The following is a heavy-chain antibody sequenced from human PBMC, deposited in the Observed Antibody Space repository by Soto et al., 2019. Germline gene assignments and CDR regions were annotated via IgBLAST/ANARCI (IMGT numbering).Heavy chain of an antibody. CDR1: GYTSTSYD. CDR2: MNPNRGNT. D-gene: IGHD3-22*01. J-gene: IGHJ4*02. V-gene: IGHV1-8*01. CDR3: AGASIRYYYDSSGYYY. Sequence: ASVKVSCEASGYTSTSYDINWVRQATGQGLEWMGWMNPNRGNTDYAHKFQGRVTMTRNTSISTAYMELSSLSSEETAVYYCAGASIRYYYDSSGYYYWGQRTLVTVSS.